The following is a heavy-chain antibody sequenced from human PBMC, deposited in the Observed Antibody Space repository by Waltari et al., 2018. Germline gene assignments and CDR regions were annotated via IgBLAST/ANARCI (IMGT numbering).Heavy chain of an antibody. CDR1: GGSFSGYY. D-gene: IGHD1-1*01. CDR3: ARGSWKALDY. CDR2: INQSGST. V-gene: IGHV4-34*01. J-gene: IGHJ4*02. Sequence: QVQLQQWGAGLLKPSETLSLTCAVYGGSFSGYYWSWIRQPPGKGLEWIGEINQSGSTNYNPSLKSRVTISVDTSKNQFSLKLSSVTAADTAVYYCARGSWKALDYWGQGTLVTVSS.